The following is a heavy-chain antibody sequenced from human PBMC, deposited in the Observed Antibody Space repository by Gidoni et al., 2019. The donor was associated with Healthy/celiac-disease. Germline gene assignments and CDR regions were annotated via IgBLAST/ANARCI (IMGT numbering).Heavy chain of an antibody. CDR1: GGSFSGYY. D-gene: IGHD6-19*01. CDR2: INHSGST. CDR3: ARSSGWTYFDY. Sequence: QVQLQQWGAGLLKPSETLSLTCAVYGGSFSGYYWSWIRQPPGKGLEWIGEINHSGSTNYNPSLKSRVTISVDTSKNQFSLKLSSVTAADTAVYYCARSSGWTYFDYWGQGTLVTVSS. J-gene: IGHJ4*02. V-gene: IGHV4-34*01.